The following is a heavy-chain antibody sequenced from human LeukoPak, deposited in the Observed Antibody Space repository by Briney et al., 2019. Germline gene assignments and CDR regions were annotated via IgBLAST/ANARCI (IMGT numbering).Heavy chain of an antibody. CDR1: GFTFGDYA. CDR3: TRVPDYCSSTSCSLYCWYGMDV. Sequence: PGGSLRLSCTASGFTFGDYAMSWVRQAPGKGLEWVGFIRSKAYGGTTEYAASVKGRFTISRDDSKSIAYLQMNSLKTEDTAVYYCTRVPDYCSSTSCSLYCWYGMDVWGKGTTVTVSS. CDR2: IRSKAYGGTT. J-gene: IGHJ6*04. V-gene: IGHV3-49*04. D-gene: IGHD2-2*01.